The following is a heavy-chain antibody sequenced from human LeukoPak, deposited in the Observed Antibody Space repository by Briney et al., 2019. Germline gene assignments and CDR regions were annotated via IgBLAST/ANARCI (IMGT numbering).Heavy chain of an antibody. CDR3: AKDDSGYDGFDY. CDR2: IPYDGSNK. V-gene: IGHV3-30*02. J-gene: IGHJ4*02. Sequence: PGGSLTLSCAASGFTFRSYGMHWARQAPGKGLEWVAFIPYDGSNKYYADSVKRRFTISRDNSKNTLYLHMNPLSADDTAVYYGAKDDSGYDGFDYWGQGTLVTVSS. D-gene: IGHD5-12*01. CDR1: GFTFRSYG.